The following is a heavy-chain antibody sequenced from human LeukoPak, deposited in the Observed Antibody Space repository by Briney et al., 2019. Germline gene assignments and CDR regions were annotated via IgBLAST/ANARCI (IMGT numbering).Heavy chain of an antibody. CDR1: GGSISSSSYY. V-gene: IGHV4-39*02. CDR3: ARFRAAAVHRPYYFDY. CDR2: IYYNGGT. D-gene: IGHD6-13*01. Sequence: SETLSLTCTVSGGSISSSSYYWAWIRQPPGKGLEWIGSIYYNGGTYYNPSLKSRLTISVDTSKNHFSLKLTSVTAADTAVYYCARFRAAAVHRPYYFDYWGQGTLVTVSS. J-gene: IGHJ4*02.